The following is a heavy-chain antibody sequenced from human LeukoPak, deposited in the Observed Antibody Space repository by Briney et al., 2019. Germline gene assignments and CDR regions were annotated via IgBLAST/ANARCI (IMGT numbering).Heavy chain of an antibody. J-gene: IGHJ4*02. CDR3: ARGGGPRGRYFDY. D-gene: IGHD3-10*01. V-gene: IGHV4-34*01. CDR1: GGSFSGYY. CDR2: INHSGST. Sequence: SETLSLTCAVYGGSFSGYYWSWIRQPPGKGLEWIGEINHSGSTNYNPSLKSRVTISVDTSKNQFSLKLSSVTAADTAVYYCARGGGPRGRYFDYWGQGTLVTASS.